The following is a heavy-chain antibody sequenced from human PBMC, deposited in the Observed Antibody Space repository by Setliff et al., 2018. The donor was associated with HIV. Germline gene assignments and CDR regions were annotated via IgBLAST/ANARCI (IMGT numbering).Heavy chain of an antibody. V-gene: IGHV1-69*13. CDR2: IIPIFGTA. J-gene: IGHJ5*02. Sequence: SVKVSCKASGGTFSSYAISWVRQAPGQGLEWMGGIIPIFGTANYAQKFQGRVTITADESTSTAYMELSSLRSEDTAVYYCARVPLPSYQLLSDWFDPWGQGTLVTVSS. CDR3: ARVPLPSYQLLSDWFDP. D-gene: IGHD2-2*01. CDR1: GGTFSSYA.